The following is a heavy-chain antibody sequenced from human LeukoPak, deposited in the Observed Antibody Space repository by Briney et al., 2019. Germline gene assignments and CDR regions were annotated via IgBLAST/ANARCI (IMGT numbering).Heavy chain of an antibody. J-gene: IGHJ1*01. V-gene: IGHV4-59*01. CDR3: GRDRMGIIQH. CDR2: IYYSGST. Sequence: PSETLSLTCTVSGGSISSYYWSWIRQPPGKGLEWIGYIYYSGSTNYNPSLKSRVTISVDTSKNQFSLKLSSVTAADTSVYYCGRDRMGIIQHWGQGTLVTVSS. D-gene: IGHD1-26*01. CDR1: GGSISSYY.